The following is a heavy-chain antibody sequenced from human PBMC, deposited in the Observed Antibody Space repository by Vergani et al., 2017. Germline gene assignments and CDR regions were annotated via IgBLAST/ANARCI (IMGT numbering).Heavy chain of an antibody. CDR2: LNPTTGHT. CDR1: GYIFKNYY. D-gene: IGHD2-21*01. J-gene: IGHJ5*02. CDR3: ARSIGYCAVATCRAYYFDH. V-gene: IGHV1-46*02. Sequence: VQLVRSGAEVRKPGASVTVSCTASGYIFKNYYIHWLRQAPGQAFEWMGILNPTTGHTTSAQKFMGRVDMTRDPSTDTSTRTVQMTLSSLRSEDTAVYYCARSIGYCAVATCRAYYFDHWGQGTRVTVSS.